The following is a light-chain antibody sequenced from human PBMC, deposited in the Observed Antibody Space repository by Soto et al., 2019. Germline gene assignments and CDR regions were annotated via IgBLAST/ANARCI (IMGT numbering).Light chain of an antibody. CDR2: DVC. J-gene: IGLJ1*01. V-gene: IGLV2-14*01. CDR1: SSDGGGYNY. CDR3: SSYTSSSTLMV. Sequence: QSALIQTASVSGSPGQSITISCSGTSSDGGGYNYVSWYQQPTGKAPKLIIYDVCNRPSGVSNRFSGSKSGNTASLAISGLQAEDEADYYCSSYTSSSTLMVFGAGTKLTVL.